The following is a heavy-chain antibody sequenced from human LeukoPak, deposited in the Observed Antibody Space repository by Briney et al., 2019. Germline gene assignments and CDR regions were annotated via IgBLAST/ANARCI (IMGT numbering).Heavy chain of an antibody. CDR3: ARDFPVYGSGSYYAY. CDR2: ISAYNGNT. Sequence: ASVKVSCKASGYTFTSYGISWVRQAPGQGLEWMGWISAYNGNTNYAQKLQGRVTMTTDTSTSTAYMELRSLRSDDTAVYYCARDFPVYGSGSYYAYWGQGTLVTVSS. V-gene: IGHV1-18*01. J-gene: IGHJ4*02. D-gene: IGHD3-10*01. CDR1: GYTFTSYG.